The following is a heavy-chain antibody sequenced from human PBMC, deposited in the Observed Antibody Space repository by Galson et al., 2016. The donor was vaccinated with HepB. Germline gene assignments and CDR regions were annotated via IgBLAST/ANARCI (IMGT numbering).Heavy chain of an antibody. CDR2: IRSTGSGA. V-gene: IGHV3-23*01. D-gene: IGHD3-16*01. CDR1: GFTFSRYA. CDR3: AKDSLGEFED. J-gene: IGHJ4*02. Sequence: SLRLSCAASGFTFSRYAMNWVRQAPGKGLEWVSGIRSTGSGAKYAGSVKGRFTISRDNSNNTLYLQMNNLKVEDTAVYYCAKDSLGEFEDWGQGTLVAVSS.